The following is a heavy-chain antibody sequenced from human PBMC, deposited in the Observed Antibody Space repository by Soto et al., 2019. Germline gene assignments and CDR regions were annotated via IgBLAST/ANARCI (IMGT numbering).Heavy chain of an antibody. Sequence: XSVNVSCKASGYSFTCYYMHWVRQAPGQGLEWMGWINPNSGGTNYAQKFQGRVTMTRDTSISTAYMELSRLRSDDTAVYYCARDKVERGYYYGMDLWGQGTTVTVS. CDR2: INPNSGGT. J-gene: IGHJ6*02. CDR3: ARDKVERGYYYGMDL. D-gene: IGHD1-1*01. V-gene: IGHV1-2*02. CDR1: GYSFTCYY.